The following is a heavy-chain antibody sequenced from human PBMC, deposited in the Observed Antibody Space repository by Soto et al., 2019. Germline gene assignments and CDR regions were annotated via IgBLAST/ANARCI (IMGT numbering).Heavy chain of an antibody. Sequence: PGGYLRLSCAASGFTFASYAMSWVRQAPGKGLEWVSTISGSGDSTYYAASVKGRFTISRDKAKNTLYLQMSSLRAEDTAVYFCAKSRAGSPSPRVPPDYLGQGTLVTVSS. CDR2: ISGSGDST. J-gene: IGHJ4*02. V-gene: IGHV3-23*01. D-gene: IGHD2-15*01. CDR1: GFTFASYA. CDR3: AKSRAGSPSPRVPPDY.